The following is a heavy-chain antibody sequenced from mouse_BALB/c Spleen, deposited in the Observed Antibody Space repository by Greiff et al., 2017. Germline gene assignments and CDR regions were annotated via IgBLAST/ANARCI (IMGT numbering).Heavy chain of an antibody. V-gene: IGHV1S81*02. J-gene: IGHJ1*01. CDR1: GYTFTSYY. CDR2: INPSNGGT. Sequence: QVQLQQPGAELVKPGASVTLSCKASGYTFTSYYMYWVQQRPGQGLEWIGGINPSNGGTNFNEKFKSKATLTVDKSSSTAYMQLSSLTSEDSAVYYCTRGDYDSSYWCFDVWGEGTTVTVSA. CDR3: TRGDYDSSYWCFDV. D-gene: IGHD1-1*01.